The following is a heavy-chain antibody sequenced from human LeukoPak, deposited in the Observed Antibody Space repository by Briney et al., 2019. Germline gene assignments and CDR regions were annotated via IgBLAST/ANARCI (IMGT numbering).Heavy chain of an antibody. V-gene: IGHV3-30-3*01. CDR1: VFTFSSYA. J-gene: IGHJ6*03. CDR2: ISYDGSNK. D-gene: IGHD2-15*01. CDR3: IVVVVAATPKTGYYMDV. Sequence: PGRSLRLSCAASVFTFSSYAMHWVRQAPGKGLEWVAVISYDGSNKYYADSVKGRFTISRDNSKNTLYLQMNSLRAEDTAVYYGIVVVVAATPKTGYYMDVWGKGTTVTVSS.